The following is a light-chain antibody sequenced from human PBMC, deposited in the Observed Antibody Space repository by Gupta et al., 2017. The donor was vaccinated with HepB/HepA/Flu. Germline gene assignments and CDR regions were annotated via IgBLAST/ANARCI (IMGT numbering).Light chain of an antibody. J-gene: IGLJ3*02. V-gene: IGLV8-61*01. Sequence: QTVLTQEPSFSVSPGRTVTLTCGLSSGSVSTSYYPSCYQQTPAHDPRTLIDSTNIRYSAVPDRGYASILGINEAAPTIAGEAYDDADDYYVMSTGRGLRVFGGGTKLTVL. CDR3: VMSTGRGLRV. CDR2: STN. CDR1: SGSVSTSYY.